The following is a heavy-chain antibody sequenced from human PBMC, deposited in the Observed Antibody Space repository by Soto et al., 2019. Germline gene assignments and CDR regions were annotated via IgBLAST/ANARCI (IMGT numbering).Heavy chain of an antibody. CDR1: GGSISSSNW. J-gene: IGHJ4*02. Sequence: SETLSLTCAVSGGSISSSNWWSWVRQPPGKGLEWIGEIYHSGSTNYNPSLKSRVTISVDKSKNQFSLKLSSVTAADTAVYYWGRGGHDSSPFDGGGQGPLVPASA. CDR3: GRGGHDSSPFDG. V-gene: IGHV4-4*02. CDR2: IYHSGST. D-gene: IGHD3-9*01.